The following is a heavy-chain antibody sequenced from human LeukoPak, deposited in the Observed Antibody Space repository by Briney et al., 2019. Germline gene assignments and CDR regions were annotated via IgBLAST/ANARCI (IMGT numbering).Heavy chain of an antibody. CDR3: AKDHSTGYSSSWYYFDY. CDR1: GFTFSSYG. Sequence: GGSLRLSCAASGFTFSSYGMHWVRQAPGKGLEWVAVISYDGSNKYYADSVKGRFTISRDNSKNTLYLQMNSLRAEDTAVYCCAKDHSTGYSSSWYYFDYWGQGTLVTVSS. D-gene: IGHD6-13*01. V-gene: IGHV3-30*18. J-gene: IGHJ4*02. CDR2: ISYDGSNK.